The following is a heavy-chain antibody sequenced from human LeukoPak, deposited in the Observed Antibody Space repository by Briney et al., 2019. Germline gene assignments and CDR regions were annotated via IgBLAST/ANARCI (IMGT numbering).Heavy chain of an antibody. J-gene: IGHJ4*02. Sequence: SETLSLTCTVSGGSISSTSYYWGWIRQPPGEGLEWIGSIYYRGNTFYNPSLKSRITIFVDTSKNQFSLMLNSVTAADTAVYYCTKGLGIWGQGTLVTVSS. CDR3: TKGLGI. CDR2: IYYRGNT. V-gene: IGHV4-39*07. D-gene: IGHD6-19*01. CDR1: GGSISSTSYY.